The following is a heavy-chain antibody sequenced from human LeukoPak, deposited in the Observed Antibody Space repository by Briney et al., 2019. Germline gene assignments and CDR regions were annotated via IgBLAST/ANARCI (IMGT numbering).Heavy chain of an antibody. D-gene: IGHD3-9*01. Sequence: ASVKVSCKASGYTFTGYYMHWVRQAPGQGLEWMGWINPNSGGTNYAQKFQGRVTMTRDTSIGTAYMELSRLRSDDTAVYYCARDCEGSVCLSGYRYFDYCGQGTLVTDCS. CDR2: INPNSGGT. J-gene: IGHJ4*02. CDR1: GYTFTGYY. V-gene: IGHV1-2*02. CDR3: ARDCEGSVCLSGYRYFDY.